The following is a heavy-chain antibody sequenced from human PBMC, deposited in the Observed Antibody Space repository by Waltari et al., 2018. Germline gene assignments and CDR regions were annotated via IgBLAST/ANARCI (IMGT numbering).Heavy chain of an antibody. CDR3: ATDGIEGHSCFDY. Sequence: EVQLVESGGGWVQRGGSVGLSWGASGLTFRTPWMNWVRQAQGKGLEWVANINLDGSDRYYGASVKGRFTISRDNAQNSLYLQMNSLRVEDTAVYYCATDGIEGHSCFDYWGQGTLVTVSS. CDR2: INLDGSDR. CDR1: GLTFRTPW. D-gene: IGHD1-26*01. J-gene: IGHJ4*02. V-gene: IGHV3-7*04.